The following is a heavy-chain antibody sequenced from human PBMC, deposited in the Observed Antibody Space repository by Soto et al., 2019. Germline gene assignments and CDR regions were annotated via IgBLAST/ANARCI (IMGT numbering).Heavy chain of an antibody. D-gene: IGHD3-16*01. Sequence: SQTLSLTRAISGDSVSSNIAAWYCIIHSPSRGLEWLGRTYYRSKWYTDYAVSVRSRITINPDTSENQFTLQLISMTPEDTAVYYCARNLGGPRDSWGQGTLVTVSS. V-gene: IGHV6-1*01. J-gene: IGHJ4*02. CDR3: ARNLGGPRDS. CDR2: TYYRSKWYT. CDR1: GDSVSSNIAA.